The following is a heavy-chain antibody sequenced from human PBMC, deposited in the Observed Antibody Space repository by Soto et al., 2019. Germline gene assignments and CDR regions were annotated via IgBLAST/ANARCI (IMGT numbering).Heavy chain of an antibody. D-gene: IGHD4-17*01. Sequence: SETLSLTCTVSGGSISSSSYYWGWIRQPPGKGLEWIGSIYYSGSTYYNPSLKSRVTISVDTSKNQFSLKLSSVTAADTALFYCARLISYFLYGDYVYWFDPWGQGTLVTVSS. V-gene: IGHV4-39*01. CDR3: ARLISYFLYGDYVYWFDP. J-gene: IGHJ5*02. CDR1: GGSISSSSYY. CDR2: IYYSGST.